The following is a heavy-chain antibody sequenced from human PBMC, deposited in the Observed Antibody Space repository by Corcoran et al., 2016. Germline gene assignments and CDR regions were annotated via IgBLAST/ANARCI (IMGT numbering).Heavy chain of an antibody. J-gene: IGHJ6*02. CDR3: AKSGGYYDFWSGYYSDYYGMDV. D-gene: IGHD3-3*01. V-gene: IGHV3-30*18. Sequence: QVQLVESGGGVVQPGRSLRLSCAASGFTFSSYGMHWVRRAPGKGLEWVAVISYDGSNKYYADSVKGRFTISRDNSKNTLYLQMNSLRAEDTAVYYCAKSGGYYDFWSGYYSDYYGMDVWGQGTTVTVSS. CDR1: GFTFSSYG. CDR2: ISYDGSNK.